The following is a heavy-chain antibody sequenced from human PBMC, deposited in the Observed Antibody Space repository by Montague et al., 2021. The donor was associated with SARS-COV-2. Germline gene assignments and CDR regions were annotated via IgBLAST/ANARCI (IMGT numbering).Heavy chain of an antibody. J-gene: IGHJ4*02. D-gene: IGHD6-19*01. CDR2: ISYDGSKK. CDR1: EFTFSNYA. CDR3: ARESVRAVAGDFDY. V-gene: IGHV3-30-3*01. Sequence: SLRLSCAASEFTFSNYAMHWVRQAPGKGLEWVAFISYDGSKKYYADSVKGRFTFSRDNSKNTLYLQMNSLRAEDTAVYYCARESVRAVAGDFDYWGQGTLVTVSS.